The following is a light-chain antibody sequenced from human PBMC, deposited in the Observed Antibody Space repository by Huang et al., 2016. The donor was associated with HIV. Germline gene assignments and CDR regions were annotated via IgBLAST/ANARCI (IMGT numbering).Light chain of an antibody. CDR2: AAS. J-gene: IGKJ1*01. Sequence: IQLTQSPSSLSASVGDRVTITCRASQGISSYLAWYQQKPGKAPKLLIYAASTLQSGVPSRFSGSGSGTDFTRTISSLQPEDFATYYCQQVNSYPRTFGQGTKVDIK. CDR1: QGISSY. V-gene: IGKV1-9*01. CDR3: QQVNSYPRT.